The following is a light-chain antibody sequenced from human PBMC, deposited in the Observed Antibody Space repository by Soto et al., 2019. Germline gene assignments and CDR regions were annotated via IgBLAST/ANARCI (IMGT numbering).Light chain of an antibody. Sequence: EIVMTQSPATLSVSPGERATLSCRASHSVSSRLAWYQQKPGQAPRLLIYGASTRATGLPARFSGSWSGTEFTITISSLQSEDFAVYYCQHYTNWPLTFGGGTKVEIK. CDR2: GAS. CDR1: HSVSSR. V-gene: IGKV3-15*01. J-gene: IGKJ4*01. CDR3: QHYTNWPLT.